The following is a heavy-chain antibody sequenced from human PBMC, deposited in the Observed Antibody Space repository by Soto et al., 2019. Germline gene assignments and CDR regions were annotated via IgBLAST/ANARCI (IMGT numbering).Heavy chain of an antibody. D-gene: IGHD6-6*01. J-gene: IGHJ4*02. CDR3: ENRSSSSTFAY. CDR1: GFTFSSYA. V-gene: IGHV3-23*01. CDR2: ISGSDDST. Sequence: EVQLLESGGGLVQPGESLRLSCAASGFTFSSYAMSWVRQAPGKGLEWVSVISGSDDSTYYADSVKGRFTISRDNSKNTLYLQMNSLRAEDTAVDYCENRSSSSTFAYWGQGTLVNVSS.